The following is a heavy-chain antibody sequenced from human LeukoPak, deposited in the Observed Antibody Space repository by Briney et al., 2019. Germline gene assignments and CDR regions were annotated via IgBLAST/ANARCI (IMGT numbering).Heavy chain of an antibody. V-gene: IGHV3-30*04. CDR3: AKDHAGSGRAFVY. J-gene: IGHJ4*02. CDR1: GFTFRMSG. Sequence: GGSLRLSWATAGFTFRMSGVHWVRQAPGKGLEWVALMSSDGIKSYYADSVKGRFTVSRDTSKDIVYLQMKSLSADDTGIYYCAKDHAGSGRAFVYWGQGTLLTVSS. CDR2: MSSDGIKS. D-gene: IGHD3-10*01.